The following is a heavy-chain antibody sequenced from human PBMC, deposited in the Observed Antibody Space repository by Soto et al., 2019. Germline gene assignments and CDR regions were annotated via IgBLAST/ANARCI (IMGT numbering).Heavy chain of an antibody. CDR2: ISYDGNNK. J-gene: IGHJ4*02. CDR1: GFTFSSYG. CDR3: AKSVYNWNDGFFDY. Sequence: QVQLVESGGGVVQPGRSLRLSCAASGFTFSSYGMHWVRQAPGKGLQWVAVISYDGNNKYYADSVKGRFTISRDNSKNTLYLQMNSLRAEDTAVYYCAKSVYNWNDGFFDYWGKGTLVTVSS. D-gene: IGHD1-1*01. V-gene: IGHV3-30*18.